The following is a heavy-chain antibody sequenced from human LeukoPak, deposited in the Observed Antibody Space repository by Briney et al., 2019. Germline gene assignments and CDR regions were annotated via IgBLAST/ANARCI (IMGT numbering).Heavy chain of an antibody. CDR3: ASGIRYFDWFHLGYGMDV. Sequence: GASVKVSCKASGYTFTSYYMHWVRQAPGQGLEWMGIINPSGGSTSYAQKSQGRVTMTRDTSTSTVYMELSSLRSEDTAVYYCASGIRYFDWFHLGYGMDVWGQGTTVTVSS. CDR2: INPSGGST. D-gene: IGHD3-9*01. CDR1: GYTFTSYY. V-gene: IGHV1-46*01. J-gene: IGHJ6*02.